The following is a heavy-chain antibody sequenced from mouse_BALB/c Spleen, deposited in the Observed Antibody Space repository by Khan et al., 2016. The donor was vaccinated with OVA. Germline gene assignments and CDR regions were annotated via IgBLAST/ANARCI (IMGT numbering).Heavy chain of an antibody. CDR3: ARDNSSCYRYFDV. CDR1: GYTFTDYV. CDR2: ISTYYGDA. V-gene: IGHV1S137*01. J-gene: IGHJ1*01. D-gene: IGHD1-1*01. Sequence: VQLQQSGAELVRPGVSVKISCKGSGYTFTDYVMHWVKQSHGKGLEWIGDISTYYGDAKYNQKFKGKATMTVDKSSSTAYMELARLTSEDSAVLYYARDNSSCYRYFDVWGAGTTLTVSS.